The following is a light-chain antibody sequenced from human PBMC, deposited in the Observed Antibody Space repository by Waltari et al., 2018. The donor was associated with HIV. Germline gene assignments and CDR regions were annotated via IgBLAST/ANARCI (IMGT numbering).Light chain of an antibody. CDR2: KDS. V-gene: IGLV3-25*03. CDR1: ALPSQY. J-gene: IGLJ3*02. CDR3: ESADNSGTYWV. Sequence: SYELTQPPSVSVSPGQTAKITCSGDALPSQYAHWFQHKPGQAPLLVIYKDSKRPAGIPERFSGSNSGTTVTLTISGVQAEDEADYYCESADNSGTYWVFGGGTKLTVL.